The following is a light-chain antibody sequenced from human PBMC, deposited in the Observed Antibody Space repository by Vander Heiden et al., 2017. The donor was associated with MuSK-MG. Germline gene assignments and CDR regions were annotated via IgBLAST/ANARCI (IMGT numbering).Light chain of an antibody. CDR3: QQSYSTPFT. CDR1: QSISSY. CDR2: GAS. J-gene: IGKJ3*01. Sequence: DIQMPQSPSSLSASVGDRVTITCRASQSISSYLAWYQQKPGKAPNLLIYGASSLQSGVPSRFSGSGSGTDFTLTISSLQPEDFATYYCQQSYSTPFTFGPGTSVDIK. V-gene: IGKV1-39*01.